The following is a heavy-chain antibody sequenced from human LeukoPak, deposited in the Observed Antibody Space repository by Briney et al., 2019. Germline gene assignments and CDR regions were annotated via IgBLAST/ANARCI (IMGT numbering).Heavy chain of an antibody. J-gene: IGHJ4*02. Sequence: SVTVSCKASGGTFSSYAISWVRQAPGQGLEWMGGIIPIFGTANYAQKFQGRVTITADESTSTAYMELSSLRSEDTAVYYCARGSYSGYDLFDYWGQGTLVTVSS. CDR3: ARGSYSGYDLFDY. D-gene: IGHD5-12*01. V-gene: IGHV1-69*13. CDR2: IIPIFGTA. CDR1: GGTFSSYA.